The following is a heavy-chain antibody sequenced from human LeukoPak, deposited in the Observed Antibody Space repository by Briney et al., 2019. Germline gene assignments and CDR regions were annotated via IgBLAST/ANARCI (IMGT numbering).Heavy chain of an antibody. V-gene: IGHV3-33*01. CDR1: GFTFSSSG. D-gene: IGHD2-15*01. CDR2: ILYNGSNK. CDR3: ARAGGYCSGGSCYRGYSWFDP. J-gene: IGHJ5*02. Sequence: WGSLRLSCAASGFTFSSSGMHWVRQAPGKGLEWVAVILYNGSNKYYADSVKGRFTISRDNSKNTLYLQMNSLRVEDTAVYYCARAGGYCSGGSCYRGYSWFDPWGQGTVVSVSS.